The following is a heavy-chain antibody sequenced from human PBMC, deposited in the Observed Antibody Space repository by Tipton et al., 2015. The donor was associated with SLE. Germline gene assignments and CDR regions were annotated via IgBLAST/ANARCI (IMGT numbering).Heavy chain of an antibody. CDR2: IYRSGST. V-gene: IGHV4-4*07. CDR3: AREGDRDYFDF. CDR1: GGSISNYY. D-gene: IGHD2-21*02. Sequence: TLSLTCSVSGGSISNYYWSWSRQPAGKGLEWIGRIYRSGSTDYNTSLKSRVTMSVDTSRNRFSLKLTSVTAADAAVYYCAREGDRDYFDFWGQGMLVTVSS. J-gene: IGHJ4*02.